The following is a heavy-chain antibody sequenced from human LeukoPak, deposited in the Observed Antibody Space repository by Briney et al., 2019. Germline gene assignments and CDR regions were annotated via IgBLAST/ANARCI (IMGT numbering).Heavy chain of an antibody. CDR3: AKVSDGVIAAAGPDY. Sequence: GGSLRLSCAASGFTFSSYGMHWVRQAPGKGLEWVAVIWYDGSNKYYADSVKGRFTISRDNSKNTLYLQMNSLRAEDTAVYYCAKVSDGVIAAAGPDYWGQGTLVTVSS. J-gene: IGHJ4*02. D-gene: IGHD6-13*01. CDR1: GFTFSSYG. CDR2: IWYDGSNK. V-gene: IGHV3-33*06.